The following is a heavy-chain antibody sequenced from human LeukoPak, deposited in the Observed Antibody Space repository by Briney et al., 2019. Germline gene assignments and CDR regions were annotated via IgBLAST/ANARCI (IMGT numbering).Heavy chain of an antibody. CDR3: AKGNYYMGLHRPYYFDY. CDR1: GFTFSSYA. CDR2: ISGSGGST. D-gene: IGHD3-10*01. J-gene: IGHJ4*02. Sequence: GGSLRLSCAASGFTFSSYAMSWVRQAPGTGLEWVSAISGSGGSTYYADSVKGRFTISRDNSKNTLYLQMNSLRAEDTAVYHCAKGNYYMGLHRPYYFDYWGQGTLVTVSS. V-gene: IGHV3-23*01.